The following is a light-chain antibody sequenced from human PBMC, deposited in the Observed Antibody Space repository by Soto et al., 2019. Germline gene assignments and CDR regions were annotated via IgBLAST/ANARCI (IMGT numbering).Light chain of an antibody. CDR1: QNIWNK. Sequence: EIVMTQSPATLSVSPGERVTLSCRASQNIWNKLAWYQQRPGQIPRLLMYDVSSGASGIPARFTGSGSQTEFTLTINSLQSEDFAVYYCQHYNDWPLTFGGGTKVEIK. CDR2: DVS. V-gene: IGKV3-15*01. CDR3: QHYNDWPLT. J-gene: IGKJ4*01.